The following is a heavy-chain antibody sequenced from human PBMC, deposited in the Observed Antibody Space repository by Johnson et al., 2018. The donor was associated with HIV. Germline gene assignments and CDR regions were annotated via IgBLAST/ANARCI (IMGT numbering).Heavy chain of an antibody. D-gene: IGHD4-17*01. J-gene: IGHJ3*02. CDR2: ISSSGSTI. Sequence: QVQLVESGGGLVKPGGSLRLSCAASGFTFSDYYMSWIRQAPGKGLEWVSYISSSGSTIYYADSVKGRFTISRDNSKNTLYLQMNSLRADDTAVYYCAKDPSTVTTFYAFDIWGQGTMVTVSS. CDR1: GFTFSDYY. CDR3: AKDPSTVTTFYAFDI. V-gene: IGHV3-11*01.